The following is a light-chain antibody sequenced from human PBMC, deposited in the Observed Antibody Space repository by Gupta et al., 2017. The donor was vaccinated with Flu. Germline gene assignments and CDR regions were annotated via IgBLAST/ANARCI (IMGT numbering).Light chain of an antibody. CDR2: KVS. J-gene: IGKJ5*01. CDR3: MQGTHCPPPIT. CDR1: KSLVYSDENTD. Sequence: RSSKSLVYSDENTDLNLVQQRPGQSPRRIIQKVSNRDSGGPDRFSVSGSGTDSTLKISRVEAEDVEFYYCMQGTHCPPPITFGQGTQLEIK. V-gene: IGKV2-30*01.